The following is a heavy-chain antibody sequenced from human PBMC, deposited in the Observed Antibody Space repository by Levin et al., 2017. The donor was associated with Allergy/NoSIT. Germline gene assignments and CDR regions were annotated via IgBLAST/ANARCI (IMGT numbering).Heavy chain of an antibody. V-gene: IGHV1-46*01. CDR3: ARIVSSSSFYYGMDV. D-gene: IGHD6-6*01. Sequence: ASVKVSCKASGYTFTSYYMHWVRQAPGQGLEWMGIINPSGGSTSYAQKFQGRVTITRDTSTSTVYMELSSLRSEDTAVYYCARIVSSSSFYYGMDVWGQGTTVTVSS. CDR2: INPSGGST. J-gene: IGHJ6*02. CDR1: GYTFTSYY.